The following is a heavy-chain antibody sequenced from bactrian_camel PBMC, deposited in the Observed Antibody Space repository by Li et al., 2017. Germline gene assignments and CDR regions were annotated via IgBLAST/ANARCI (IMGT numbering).Heavy chain of an antibody. CDR3: ARPLRFTDCNYRNWAAYVNSH. V-gene: IGHV3S1*01. CDR2: IDDDDGT. Sequence: HVQLVESGGGSVQTGESLTLSCSGTGFTFRTTCMAWFRQAPGKEREGIAEIDDDDGTTYAESVKGRFTISKDKAKNTLYLQMDSLKPEDTAMYYCARPLRFTDCNYRNWAAYVNSHWGQGTQVTVS. D-gene: IGHD8*01. J-gene: IGHJ4*01. CDR1: GFTFRTTC.